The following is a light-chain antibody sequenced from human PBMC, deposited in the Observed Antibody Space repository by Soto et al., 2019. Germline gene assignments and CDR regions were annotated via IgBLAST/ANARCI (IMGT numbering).Light chain of an antibody. V-gene: IGLV2-14*03. CDR3: SSYTSSSTLYV. J-gene: IGLJ1*01. CDR2: DVS. CDR1: SSDVGSYNY. Sequence: QSVLTQPASVSGSPGQSIIISCTGTSSDVGSYNYVSWYQHHPGKAPKFMIYDVSNRPSGVSNRFSGSKSGNTASLTISGLQAEDEADYYCSSYTSSSTLYVFGTGTKLTVL.